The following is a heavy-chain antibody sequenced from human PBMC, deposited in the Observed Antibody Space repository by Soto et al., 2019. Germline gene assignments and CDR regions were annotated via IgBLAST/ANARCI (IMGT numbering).Heavy chain of an antibody. J-gene: IGHJ5*02. CDR1: GYTLTELS. Sequence: ASVKVSCKVSGYTLTELSMHWVRQAPGKGLEWMGGFDPEDGETIYAQKFQGRVTMTEDTSTDTAYMELSSLRSEDTAVYYCATVRGPNPYTPNWFDPWGQGTLVTVSS. CDR2: FDPEDGET. V-gene: IGHV1-24*01. D-gene: IGHD2-2*02. CDR3: ATVRGPNPYTPNWFDP.